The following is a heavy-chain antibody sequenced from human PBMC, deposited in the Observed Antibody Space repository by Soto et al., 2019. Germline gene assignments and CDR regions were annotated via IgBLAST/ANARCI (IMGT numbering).Heavy chain of an antibody. V-gene: IGHV1-69*01. J-gene: IGHJ3*02. CDR1: GGTFSSYA. Sequence: QVQLVQSGAEVKKPGSSVKVSCKASGGTFSSYAISWVRQAPGQGLEWMGGIIPIFGTANYAQKFQGRVTITADASTSTACMALSSVRAEDEDVYYGGRGLVYAHSFVGAAFDIWGQGTMVTVSS. CDR3: GRGLVYAHSFVGAAFDI. CDR2: IIPIFGTA. D-gene: IGHD2-8*01.